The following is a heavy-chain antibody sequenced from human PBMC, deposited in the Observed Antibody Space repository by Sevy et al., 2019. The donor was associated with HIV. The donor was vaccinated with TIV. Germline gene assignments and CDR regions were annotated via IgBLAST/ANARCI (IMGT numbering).Heavy chain of an antibody. D-gene: IGHD3-3*01. J-gene: IGHJ6*02. CDR3: AKRGGQYDLGMDV. V-gene: IGHV3-48*03. CDR2: ISSSGDTT. Sequence: GGSLRLSCAASGFTFRSFEMKWVRQAPGKGLEWVSYISSSGDTTDYTDSVRGRFTISRDNAKKSLYLQMNSLRGEDTAIYYCAKRGGQYDLGMDVWGQGTTVTVSS. CDR1: GFTFRSFE.